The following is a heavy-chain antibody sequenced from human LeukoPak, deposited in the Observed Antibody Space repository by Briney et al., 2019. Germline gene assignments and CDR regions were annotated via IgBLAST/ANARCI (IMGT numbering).Heavy chain of an antibody. D-gene: IGHD2-15*01. V-gene: IGHV5-51*01. CDR2: IYPGDSDT. CDR3: ARQALGYCSGGSCETEFDH. CDR1: RYSFTSYW. J-gene: IGHJ4*02. Sequence: GESLKISCKGSRYSFTSYWISWVRQMPGKGLEWMGIIYPGDSDTRYSPSFQGQVTISADRSISTAYLQWSSLKASDTAMYYCARQALGYCSGGSCETEFDHWGQGTLVTVSS.